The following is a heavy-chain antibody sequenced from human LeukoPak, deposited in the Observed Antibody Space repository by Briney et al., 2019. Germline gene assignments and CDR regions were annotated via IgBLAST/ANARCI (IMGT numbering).Heavy chain of an antibody. CDR1: GGSISSGGYS. J-gene: IGHJ4*02. V-gene: IGHV4-30-2*01. CDR2: IYHSGST. CDR3: ARVKRFLEWQLDY. D-gene: IGHD3-3*01. Sequence: SETLSLTCAVSGGSISSGGYSWSWIRQPPGKGLEWIGYIYHSGSTYYNPSLKSRVTISVDRSKNQFSLKLSSVTAADTAVYYCARVKRFLEWQLDYWGQGTLVTVSS.